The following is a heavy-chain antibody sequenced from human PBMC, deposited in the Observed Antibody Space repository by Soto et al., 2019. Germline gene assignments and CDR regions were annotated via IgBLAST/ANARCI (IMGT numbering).Heavy chain of an antibody. D-gene: IGHD2-15*01. CDR2: ISASTRNT. CDR1: GYTFSDYV. J-gene: IGHJ2*01. CDR3: VRCYCSVGSCYACWHFDL. V-gene: IGHV1-18*01. Sequence: QVQLVQSGGEVKKPGASVKVSCQASGYTFSDYVISWVRQAPGQGLEWMAWISASTRNTDQAQNFQGRVIMTLDTSTNTAYMELRSLRSDDTAVYYCVRCYCSVGSCYACWHFDLWGRGTLVTVSS.